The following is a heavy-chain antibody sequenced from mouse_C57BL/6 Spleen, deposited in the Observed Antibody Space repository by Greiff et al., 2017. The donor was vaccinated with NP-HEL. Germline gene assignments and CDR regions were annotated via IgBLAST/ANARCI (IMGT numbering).Heavy chain of an antibody. Sequence: QVTLQVSGPELVKPGASVKISCKASGYAFSSSWMNWVKQRPGQGLEWIGRIYPGDGDTNYNGKFKGKATLTADKSSSTAYMQLSSLTSEDSAVYYCAKITTVDAWYFDVWGTGTTVTVSS. J-gene: IGHJ1*03. D-gene: IGHD1-1*01. CDR1: GYAFSSSW. V-gene: IGHV1-82*01. CDR2: IYPGDGDT. CDR3: AKITTVDAWYFDV.